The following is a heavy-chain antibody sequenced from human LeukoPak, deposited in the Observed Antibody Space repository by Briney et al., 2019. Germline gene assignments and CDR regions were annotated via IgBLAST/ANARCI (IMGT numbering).Heavy chain of an antibody. J-gene: IGHJ6*03. CDR3: ARGYCSGGSCSGYYYYYYYMDV. D-gene: IGHD2-15*01. CDR1: GGSISSGSYY. Sequence: SETLSLTCTVSGGSISSGSYYWSWIRQPAGKGLEWIGRIYTSGSTNYNPSLKSRVTISVDTSRNQFSLKLSSVTAADTPVYYCARGYCSGGSCSGYYYYYYYMDVWGKGTSVTVSS. CDR2: IYTSGST. V-gene: IGHV4-61*02.